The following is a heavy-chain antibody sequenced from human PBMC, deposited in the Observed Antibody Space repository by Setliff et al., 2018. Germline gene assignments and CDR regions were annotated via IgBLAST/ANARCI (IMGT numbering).Heavy chain of an antibody. CDR2: IYAIRST. V-gene: IGHV4-61*02. J-gene: IGHJ4*02. Sequence: PSETLSLTCIVSGGSISSATSYWNWIRQPAGKELEWIGRIYAIRSTNYNPSLKSRVTISVDTSRKQFSLRLTSVTAADTAVYYCAKFGPLDLTGDWAFDNWGQGTLVTVSS. CDR1: GGSISSATSY. CDR3: AKFGPLDLTGDWAFDN. D-gene: IGHD7-27*01.